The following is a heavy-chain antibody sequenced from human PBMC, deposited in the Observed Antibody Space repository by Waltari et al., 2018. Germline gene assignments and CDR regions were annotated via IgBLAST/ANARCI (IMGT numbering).Heavy chain of an antibody. Sequence: EVQLVESGGGLVQPGGSLRLSCAVSGFKFSDCSINWVRQAPGEGLDWFSPMWTTSNTIHYADSVKGRFTISRDNAKSSLYLQMSSLRVEDTAVYYCVRDSDYAFDFWGPGTMVTVSS. CDR1: GFKFSDCS. CDR2: MWTTSNTI. V-gene: IGHV3-48*01. CDR3: VRDSDYAFDF. J-gene: IGHJ3*01.